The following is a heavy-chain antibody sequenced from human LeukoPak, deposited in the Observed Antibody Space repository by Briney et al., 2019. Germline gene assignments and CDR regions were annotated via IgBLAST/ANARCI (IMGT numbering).Heavy chain of an antibody. CDR1: GFTVDSAF. CDR3: TQKPSYPARTY. Sequence: GGSLRLSCVVSGFTVDSAFVTWVRQPPGKGLEYVGRIKSETDGGTIDYGAPVKGRFTISRDASKNTLFLQMNSLKTEDTAFYSGTQKPSYPARTYWAKEPLVPVS. V-gene: IGHV3-15*01. D-gene: IGHD2-8*01. J-gene: IGHJ4*02. CDR2: IKSETDGGTI.